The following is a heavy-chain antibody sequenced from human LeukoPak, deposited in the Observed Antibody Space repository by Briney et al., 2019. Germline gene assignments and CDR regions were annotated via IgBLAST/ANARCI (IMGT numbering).Heavy chain of an antibody. CDR2: IKQDGSEK. CDR3: ARERPAATFDY. D-gene: IGHD2-2*01. J-gene: IGHJ4*02. CDR1: GFTFSSYW. V-gene: IGHV3-7*01. Sequence: RGSLRLSCAASGFTFSSYWMSWVRQAPGKGLEWVANIKQDGSEKYYVDSVKGRFTISRDNAKNSLYLQMNSLRAEDTAVYYCARERPAATFDYWGQGTLVTVSS.